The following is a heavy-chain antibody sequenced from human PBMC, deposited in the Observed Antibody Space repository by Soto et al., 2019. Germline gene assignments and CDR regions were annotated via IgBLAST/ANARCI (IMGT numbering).Heavy chain of an antibody. V-gene: IGHV4-34*01. CDR3: ARHRYSYGVYYFDY. Sequence: SQTLSLTCAAYGGSFSGYYWSWIRQPPGKGLEWIGEINHSGSTNYNPSLKSRVTISVDTSKNQFSLKLSSVTAADTAVYYCARHRYSYGVYYFDYWGQGTLVTVSS. CDR2: INHSGST. CDR1: GGSFSGYY. J-gene: IGHJ4*02. D-gene: IGHD5-18*01.